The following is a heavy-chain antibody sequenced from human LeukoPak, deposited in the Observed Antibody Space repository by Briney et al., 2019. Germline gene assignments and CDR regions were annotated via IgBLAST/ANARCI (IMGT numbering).Heavy chain of an antibody. J-gene: IGHJ3*02. CDR2: IYPGDSDT. V-gene: IGHV5-51*01. D-gene: IGHD3-22*01. CDR1: GSSFASYW. Sequence: GESLQISCQGSGSSFASYWIGWVRQLPGKGLEWMGIIYPGDSDTRYSPSFQGQVTISADKSISTAYLQWSSLKASDTAMYYCARRGGYYDSSGYFLDIWGQGTMVTVSS. CDR3: ARRGGYYDSSGYFLDI.